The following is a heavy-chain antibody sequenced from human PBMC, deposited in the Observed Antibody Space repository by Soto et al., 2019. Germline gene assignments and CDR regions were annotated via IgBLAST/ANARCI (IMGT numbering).Heavy chain of an antibody. CDR2: ISGSGGST. CDR3: AKELIGYCSSTSRPDCGMYV. D-gene: IGHD2-2*01. CDR1: GFTFSSYA. Sequence: GGSLRLSCAASGFTFSSYAMSWVRQAPGKGLEWVSAISGSGGSTYYADSVKGRFTISRDNSKNTLYLQMNSLRSEDTAVYYCAKELIGYCSSTSRPDCGMYVWGQGTTVTVSS. V-gene: IGHV3-23*01. J-gene: IGHJ6*02.